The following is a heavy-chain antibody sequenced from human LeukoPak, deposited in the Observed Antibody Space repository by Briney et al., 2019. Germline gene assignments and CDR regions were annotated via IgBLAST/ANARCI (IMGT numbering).Heavy chain of an antibody. CDR1: GGSISSGGYY. CDR3: AREAVVVTDDAFDI. V-gene: IGHV4-31*03. J-gene: IGHJ3*02. CDR2: IYYSGST. D-gene: IGHD2-15*01. Sequence: SQTLSLTCTVSGGSISSGGYYWSWIRQHPGKGLEWIGYIYYSGSTYYNPSLKGRVTISVDTSKNQFSLKLSSVTAADTAVYYCAREAVVVTDDAFDIWGQGTMVTVSS.